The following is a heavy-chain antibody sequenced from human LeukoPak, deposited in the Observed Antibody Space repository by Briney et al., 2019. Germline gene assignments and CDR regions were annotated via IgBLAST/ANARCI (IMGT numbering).Heavy chain of an antibody. D-gene: IGHD6-19*01. J-gene: IGHJ4*02. V-gene: IGHV3-30-3*01. Sequence: GSLRLSCAASGITFSDYYMTWIRQAPGKGLEWVAVISYDGSNKYYADSVKGRFTISRDNSKNTLYLQMNSLRAEDTAVYYCARSPRRGSGWYYFDYWGQGTLVTVSS. CDR2: ISYDGSNK. CDR1: GITFSDYY. CDR3: ARSPRRGSGWYYFDY.